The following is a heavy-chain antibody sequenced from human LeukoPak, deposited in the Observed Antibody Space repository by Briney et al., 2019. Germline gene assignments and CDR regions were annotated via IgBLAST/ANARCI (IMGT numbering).Heavy chain of an antibody. CDR1: GFSFSSHA. CDR2: ISISGDDT. J-gene: IGHJ4*02. V-gene: IGHV3-23*01. CDR3: AKAQRVLLPDY. Sequence: GGSLRLSCATSGFSFSSHAMTWVRQAPGKGLEWLSAISISGDDTYYADSVKGRFTISRDNSKNTLYLQMNSLRAEDTAVYYCAKAQRVLLPDYWGQGTLVTVSS. D-gene: IGHD3-10*01.